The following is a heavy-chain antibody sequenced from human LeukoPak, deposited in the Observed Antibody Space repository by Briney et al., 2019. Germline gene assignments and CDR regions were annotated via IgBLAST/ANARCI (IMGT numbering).Heavy chain of an antibody. D-gene: IGHD3-10*01. V-gene: IGHV3-48*01. Sequence: GGSLRLSCAASGFTFSSYSMNWVRQAPGKGLEWVSYISSSSSTIYYADSVKGRFTISRDNAKNSLYLQMNSLRAEDTAVYYCARDRVTMVRGRSRNWFDPWGQGTLVTVSS. CDR1: GFTFSSYS. CDR2: ISSSSSTI. J-gene: IGHJ5*02. CDR3: ARDRVTMVRGRSRNWFDP.